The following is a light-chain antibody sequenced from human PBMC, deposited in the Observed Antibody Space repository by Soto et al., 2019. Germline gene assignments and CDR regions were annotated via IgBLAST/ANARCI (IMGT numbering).Light chain of an antibody. Sequence: EIVLTQSPGTLYLSPGERATLSCRASQSVSSSYLAWYQHKPGQAPRLLIYGASSRATGIPDRFSGSGSGTDFTLTISRLEPEDFAMYYIQQYCSSPPTFGQGTKLEIK. J-gene: IGKJ2*01. CDR1: QSVSSSY. V-gene: IGKV3-20*01. CDR3: QQYCSSPPT. CDR2: GAS.